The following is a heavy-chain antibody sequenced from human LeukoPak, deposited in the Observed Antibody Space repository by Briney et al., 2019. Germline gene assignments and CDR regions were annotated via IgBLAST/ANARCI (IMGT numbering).Heavy chain of an antibody. D-gene: IGHD2-21*01. CDR2: IFGSGGSP. CDR1: GFTFGSHA. J-gene: IGHJ3*02. CDR3: VRVGRLSLGAFDI. Sequence: GGSLRLSCEASGFTFGSHAMYWVRQAPGKGLEWVAGIFGSGGSPHYADPVKGRFTISRDNSRNTVYLQINSLKTEDTAVYYCVRVGRLSLGAFDIWGQGTMVIVSS. V-gene: IGHV3-23*01.